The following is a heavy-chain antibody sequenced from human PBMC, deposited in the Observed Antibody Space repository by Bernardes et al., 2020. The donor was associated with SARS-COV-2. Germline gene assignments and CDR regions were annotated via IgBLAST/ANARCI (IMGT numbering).Heavy chain of an antibody. Sequence: LSLTCTVSGGSISNYYWTWIRQPPGKGLEWIGYVLYSGSTNYNPSLKSRVTVSVDTSKNHFSLKLSSVTAADAAVYYCARGDSTGTYTWGQGALVTVSS. CDR2: VLYSGST. D-gene: IGHD3-22*01. CDR3: ARGDSTGTYT. J-gene: IGHJ4*02. V-gene: IGHV4-59*01. CDR1: GGSISNYY.